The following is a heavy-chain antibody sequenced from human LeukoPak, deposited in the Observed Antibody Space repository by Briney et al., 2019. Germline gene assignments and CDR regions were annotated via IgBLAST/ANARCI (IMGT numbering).Heavy chain of an antibody. CDR1: GFTFSSYW. CDR3: ARASSIGYYYMDV. Sequence: SCAASGFTFSSYWXHWVRQAPGKXLEXVSGINWNGGSTGYADSVKGRFTISRDNAKNSLYLQMNSLRAEDTALYHCARASSIGYYYMDVWGRGTTVTVSS. CDR2: INWNGGST. D-gene: IGHD6-6*01. V-gene: IGHV3-20*01. J-gene: IGHJ6*03.